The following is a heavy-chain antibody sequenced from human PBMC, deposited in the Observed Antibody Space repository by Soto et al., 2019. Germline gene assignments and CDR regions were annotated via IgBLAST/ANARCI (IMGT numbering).Heavy chain of an antibody. CDR2: ISGSGGST. CDR3: AKDPYCSSTSCQGTY. CDR1: GFTFSSYA. D-gene: IGHD2-2*01. Sequence: GEALKISCAASGFTFSSYAMSWVRQAPGKGLEWVSAISGSGGSTYYADSVKGRFTISRDNSKNTLYLQMNSLRAEDTAVYYCAKDPYCSSTSCQGTYWGQGTLVTVSS. V-gene: IGHV3-23*01. J-gene: IGHJ4*02.